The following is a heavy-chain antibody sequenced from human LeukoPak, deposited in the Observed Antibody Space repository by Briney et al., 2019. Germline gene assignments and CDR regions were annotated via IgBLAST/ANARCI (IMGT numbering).Heavy chain of an antibody. CDR1: GYTFTNYD. CDR2: INPNSGGT. Sequence: ASVKVSCKTSGYTFTNYDINWVRQAPGQGLEWMGWINPNSGGTNYAQKFQGRVTMTRDTSISTAYMELSRLRSDDTAVYYCVILTQYYDILTGYYNGENFDYWGQGTLVTVSS. D-gene: IGHD3-9*01. CDR3: VILTQYYDILTGYYNGENFDY. V-gene: IGHV1-2*02. J-gene: IGHJ4*02.